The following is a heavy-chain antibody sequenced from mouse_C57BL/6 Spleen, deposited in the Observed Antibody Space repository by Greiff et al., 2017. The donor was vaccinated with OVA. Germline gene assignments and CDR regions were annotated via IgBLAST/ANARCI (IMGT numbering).Heavy chain of an antibody. J-gene: IGHJ4*01. V-gene: IGHV5-16*01. CDR3: ARIYDYSLAMDY. Sequence: EVRLVGSEGGLVQPGSSMKLSCTASGFTFSDYYMAWVRQVPEKGLEWVANINYDGSSTYYLDSLKSRFIISRDNAKNILYLQMSSLKSENTATYYCARIYDYSLAMDYWGQGTSVTVSS. CDR2: INYDGSST. CDR1: GFTFSDYY. D-gene: IGHD2-4*01.